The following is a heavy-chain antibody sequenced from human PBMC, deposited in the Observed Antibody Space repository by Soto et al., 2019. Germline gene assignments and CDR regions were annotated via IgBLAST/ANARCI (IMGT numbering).Heavy chain of an antibody. CDR2: IYHSGST. D-gene: IGHD6-6*01. CDR3: ASRPPHGYYYYGMDV. CDR1: GVSISSSNW. Sequence: SETLSLTCAVSGVSISSSNWWSWVRQPPGKGLEWIGEIYHSGSTNYNPSLKSRVTISVDKSKNQFSLKLSSVTAADTAVYYCASRPPHGYYYYGMDVWGQGTTVTVSS. J-gene: IGHJ6*02. V-gene: IGHV4-4*02.